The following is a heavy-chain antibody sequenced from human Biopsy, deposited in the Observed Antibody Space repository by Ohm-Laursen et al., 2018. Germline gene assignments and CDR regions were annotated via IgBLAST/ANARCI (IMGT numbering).Heavy chain of an antibody. CDR3: ARDSGILNYGNFKYYHYYGMDV. CDR2: IYYSVMT. J-gene: IGHJ6*02. Sequence: GTLSLTCTVSGDSVTKYYWSWIRQPPGKGLEWIGHIYYSVMTNYNPSHQSRVSISVDTSRNQVSLTLSSVTAADTAVYYCARDSGILNYGNFKYYHYYGMDVWGQGTKVTVSS. D-gene: IGHD4-11*01. V-gene: IGHV4-59*02. CDR1: GDSVTKYY.